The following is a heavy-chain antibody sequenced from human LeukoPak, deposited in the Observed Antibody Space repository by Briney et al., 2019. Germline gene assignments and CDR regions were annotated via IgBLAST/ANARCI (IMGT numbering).Heavy chain of an antibody. J-gene: IGHJ4*02. D-gene: IGHD4-17*01. CDR2: INPNSGGT. CDR3: AGSPRYGDYDY. Sequence: ASVKVSCKASGYTFTGYYMHWVRQPLGQGLEGLGWINPNSGGTNYAQKFQGRVTMTRDTSISTAYMELSRLRSDDTAVYYCAGSPRYGDYDYWGQGTLVTVSS. V-gene: IGHV1-2*02. CDR1: GYTFTGYY.